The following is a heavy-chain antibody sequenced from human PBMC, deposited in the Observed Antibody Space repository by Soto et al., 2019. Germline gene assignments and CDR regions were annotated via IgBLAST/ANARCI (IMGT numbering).Heavy chain of an antibody. J-gene: IGHJ5*02. Sequence: QVQLQESGPGLVKPSQTLSLTCTVSGGSISSGGDYWNWIRQHAGKGLEWIGYIYYIGSTYYNPALKIRVTVSLATSKTQFSLNLSSVTAAATAVYYCARSVFPWGQGTLVTVSS. CDR2: IYYIGST. CDR1: GGSISSGGDY. CDR3: ARSVFP. V-gene: IGHV4-31*03.